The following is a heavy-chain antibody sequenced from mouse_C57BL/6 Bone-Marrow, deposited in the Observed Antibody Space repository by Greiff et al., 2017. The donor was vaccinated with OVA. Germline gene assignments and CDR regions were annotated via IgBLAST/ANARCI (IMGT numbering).Heavy chain of an antibody. J-gene: IGHJ4*01. CDR1: GFTFSDYG. D-gene: IGHD2-4*01. V-gene: IGHV5-17*01. Sequence: EVMLVESGGGLVKPGGSLKLSCAASGFTFSDYGMHWVRQAPEKGLEWVAYISSGSSTIYYADTVTGRFTISRDNAKNTLFLQMTSLRSEDTAMYYWARTRLNDYGESAMDYWGQGTSVTVSS. CDR3: ARTRLNDYGESAMDY. CDR2: ISSGSSTI.